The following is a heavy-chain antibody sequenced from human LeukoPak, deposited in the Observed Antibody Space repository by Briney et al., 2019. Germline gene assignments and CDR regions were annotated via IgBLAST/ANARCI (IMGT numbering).Heavy chain of an antibody. CDR2: IYSSDST. Sequence: GGPLRLSCAASGFTVSSNYMNWVRQAPGKGLEWVSIIYSSDSTYYADSVRGRFTISRDNFKNTLYLQMDNLRVEDTAVYYCARDRSSPRSWFDPWGQGTLVTVSS. D-gene: IGHD6-6*01. J-gene: IGHJ5*02. CDR1: GFTVSSNY. V-gene: IGHV3-66*01. CDR3: ARDRSSPRSWFDP.